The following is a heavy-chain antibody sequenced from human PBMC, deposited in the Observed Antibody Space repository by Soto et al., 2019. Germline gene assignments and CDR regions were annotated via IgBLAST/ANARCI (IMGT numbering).Heavy chain of an antibody. CDR2: INAGNGNT. J-gene: IGHJ5*02. D-gene: IGHD2-2*01. Sequence: QVQLVQSGAEVKKPGASVKVSCKASGYTFTSYAMHWVRQAPGQRLEWMGWINAGNGNTKYSQKFQGRVTITRDTSASTAYMELSSLRSEDTAVYYCARDRENIVVVPAAYSNWFDPWGQGTLVTVSS. CDR3: ARDRENIVVVPAAYSNWFDP. CDR1: GYTFTSYA. V-gene: IGHV1-3*01.